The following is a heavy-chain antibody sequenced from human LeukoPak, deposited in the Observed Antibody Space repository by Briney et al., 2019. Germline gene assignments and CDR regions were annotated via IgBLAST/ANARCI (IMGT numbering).Heavy chain of an antibody. CDR2: ISAYNGNT. J-gene: IGHJ6*02. CDR1: GYTFTSYG. Sequence: GASVKVSCKASGYTFTSYGISWVRQAPGQGLEWMGWISAYNGNTNYAQKLQGRVTMTTDTSTSTAYMELRSLRSDDTAVYYRAREVKAMATYYYYYGMDVWGQGTTVTVSS. D-gene: IGHD5-18*01. CDR3: AREVKAMATYYYYYGMDV. V-gene: IGHV1-18*01.